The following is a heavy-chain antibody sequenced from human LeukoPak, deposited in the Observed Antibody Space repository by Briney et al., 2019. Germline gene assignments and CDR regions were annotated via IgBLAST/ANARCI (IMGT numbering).Heavy chain of an antibody. CDR3: ATESGYSYGFDY. J-gene: IGHJ4*02. CDR1: GYTFISYY. V-gene: IGHV1-46*01. Sequence: ASVKVSCKASGYTFISYYMHWVRQAPGQGLEWMGIINPSGGSTSYAQKFQGRVTMSRDTSTSTVYVKLSSLRSEDTAVYYCATESGYSYGFDYWGQGTLVTVSS. CDR2: INPSGGST. D-gene: IGHD5-18*01.